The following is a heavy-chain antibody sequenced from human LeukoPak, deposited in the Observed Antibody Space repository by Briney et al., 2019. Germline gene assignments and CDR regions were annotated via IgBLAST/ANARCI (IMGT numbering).Heavy chain of an antibody. CDR1: GFTFSSYA. V-gene: IGHV3-23*01. Sequence: GGSLRLSCAASGFTFSSYAMSWVRQAPGKGLEWVAAISGSGGSTYYADSVKGRFTISRDNSKNTLYLQMNSLRAEDTAVYYCAKPFAPASYYYGMDVWGQGTTVTVSS. CDR2: ISGSGGST. D-gene: IGHD2-2*01. CDR3: AKPFAPASYYYGMDV. J-gene: IGHJ6*02.